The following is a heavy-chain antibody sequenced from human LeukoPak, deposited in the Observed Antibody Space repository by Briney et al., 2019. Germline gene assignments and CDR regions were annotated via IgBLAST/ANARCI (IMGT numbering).Heavy chain of an antibody. D-gene: IGHD1-26*01. CDR2: IYYSGST. Sequence: PSETLSLTCTVSGGSISSSSYYWGWIRQSPGKGLEWFGSIYYSGSTYYNPSLMSRVTISVDTSKNQFSLKLSSVTAADTAVCYCARCSVLGGYYFCDWGQRTLVTVSS. J-gene: IGHJ4*02. CDR3: ARCSVLGGYYFCD. CDR1: GGSISSSSYY. V-gene: IGHV4-39*01.